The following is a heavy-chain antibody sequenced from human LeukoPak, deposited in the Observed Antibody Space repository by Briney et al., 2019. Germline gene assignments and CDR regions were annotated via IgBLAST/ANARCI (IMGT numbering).Heavy chain of an antibody. CDR2: ISWNSGSI. CDR1: GFTFDDYA. V-gene: IGHV3-9*01. Sequence: PGGSLRLSCAASGFTFDDYAMHWVRQAPGKGLEWVSGISWNSGSIGYADSVKGRFTISRDNAKNSLHLQMNSLRAEDTALYYCAKDMGWFGEEEWDAFDIWGQGTMVTVSS. CDR3: AKDMGWFGEEEWDAFDI. D-gene: IGHD3-10*01. J-gene: IGHJ3*02.